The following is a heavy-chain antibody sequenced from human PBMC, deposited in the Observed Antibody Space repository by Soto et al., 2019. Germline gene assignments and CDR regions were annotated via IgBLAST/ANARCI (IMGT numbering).Heavy chain of an antibody. J-gene: IGHJ4*02. D-gene: IGHD6-6*01. CDR1: GFTFSSYA. V-gene: IGHV3-23*01. CDR2: ISGSGGST. CDR3: AKALEYSSSSGGGY. Sequence: GGSLRLSCAASGFTFSSYAMSWVRQAPGKGLEWVSAISGSGGSTYYADSVKGRFTISTDNSKNTLYLQMNSLRAEDTAVYYCAKALEYSSSSGGGYWGQGTLVTVSS.